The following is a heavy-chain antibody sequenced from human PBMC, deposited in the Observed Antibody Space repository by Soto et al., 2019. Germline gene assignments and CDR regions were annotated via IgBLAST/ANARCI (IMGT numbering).Heavy chain of an antibody. Sequence: GGSLRLSCAASGFTFSSYGMHWVRQAPGKGLEWVAVIWYDGSNKYYADSVKGRFTISRDNSKNTLYLQMNSLRAEDTAVYYCARDRTPFIYYGSGTPGAFDIRGQGTMVTVSS. CDR2: IWYDGSNK. D-gene: IGHD3-10*01. V-gene: IGHV3-33*01. CDR1: GFTFSSYG. J-gene: IGHJ3*02. CDR3: ARDRTPFIYYGSGTPGAFDI.